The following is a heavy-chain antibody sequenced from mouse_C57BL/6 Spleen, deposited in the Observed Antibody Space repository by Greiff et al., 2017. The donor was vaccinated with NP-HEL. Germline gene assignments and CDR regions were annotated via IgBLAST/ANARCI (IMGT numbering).Heavy chain of an antibody. CDR2: IYPGDGDT. V-gene: IGHV1-82*01. Sequence: QVQLQQSGPELVKPGASVKISCKASGYAFSSSWMNWVKQRPGKGLEWIGRIYPGDGDTTYNGKFKGKATLTADKSSSAAYMQLSSLTSEDSAVYFCARKEADYWGQGTTLTVSS. J-gene: IGHJ2*01. CDR3: ARKEADY. CDR1: GYAFSSSW.